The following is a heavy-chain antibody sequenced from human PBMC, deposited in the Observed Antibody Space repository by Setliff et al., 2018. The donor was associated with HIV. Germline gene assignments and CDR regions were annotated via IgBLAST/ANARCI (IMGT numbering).Heavy chain of an antibody. CDR1: GYIFTSYY. CDR3: ARDAPAEYYDFWSGYILWDV. CDR2: INPSGGST. V-gene: IGHV1-46*01. Sequence: ASVKVSCKASGYIFTSYYIHWVRQAPGQGLEWMGIINPSGGSTSYPQKFQGRVTLTRDTSTNTAYMELSSLRSDDTAVYYCARDAPAEYYDFWSGYILWDVWGKGTTVTVS. J-gene: IGHJ6*03. D-gene: IGHD3-3*01.